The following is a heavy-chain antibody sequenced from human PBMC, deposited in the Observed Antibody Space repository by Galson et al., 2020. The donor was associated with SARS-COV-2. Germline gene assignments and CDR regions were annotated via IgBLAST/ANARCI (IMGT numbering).Heavy chain of an antibody. Sequence: GGSLRLSCAASGFTFDDYAMHWVRQAPGKGLEWVSGISWNSGSIGYADSVKGRFTISRDNAKNSLYLQMNSLRAEVMALYYCAKDISPVLWFGAVGYWGQGTLVAVSS. CDR1: GFTFDDYA. CDR3: AKDISPVLWFGAVGY. CDR2: ISWNSGSI. D-gene: IGHD3-10*01. J-gene: IGHJ4*02. V-gene: IGHV3-9*03.